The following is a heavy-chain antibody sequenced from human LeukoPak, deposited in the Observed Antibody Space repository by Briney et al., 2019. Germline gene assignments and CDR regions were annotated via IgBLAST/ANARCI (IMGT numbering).Heavy chain of an antibody. J-gene: IGHJ3*02. D-gene: IGHD3-22*01. CDR3: AKRSMIVVVTVKGDAFDI. Sequence: GGSLRLSCAASGFTFSSYAMHWVRQAPGKGLEWVAVISYDGSNKYYADSVKGRFTISRDNSKNTLYLQMNSLRAEDTAVYYCAKRSMIVVVTVKGDAFDIWGQGTMVTVSS. CDR1: GFTFSSYA. CDR2: ISYDGSNK. V-gene: IGHV3-30*18.